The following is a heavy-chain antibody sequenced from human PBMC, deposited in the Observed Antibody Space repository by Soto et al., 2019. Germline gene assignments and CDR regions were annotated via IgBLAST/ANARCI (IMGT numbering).Heavy chain of an antibody. CDR1: GYTFSHYG. V-gene: IGHV3-30*03. J-gene: IGHJ4*02. D-gene: IGHD2-2*01. CDR3: ARYSRKYQGPIDY. CDR2: IPDDGSNK. Sequence: QVQLVESGGGVAQPGRSLRLSCAASGYTFSHYGIHWVRQAPGKGLEWLAVIPDDGSNKHYADSVKGRFTVSRDNSKNTLYLQMNSLIAEDPAVYFCARYSRKYQGPIDYWGQGTLVTVSS.